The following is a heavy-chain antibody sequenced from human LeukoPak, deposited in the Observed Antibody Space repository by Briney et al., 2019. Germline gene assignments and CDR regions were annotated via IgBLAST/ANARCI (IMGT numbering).Heavy chain of an antibody. D-gene: IGHD6-19*01. Sequence: PGGSLRLSCAASGFTFTNFEMNWVRQAPGKGLEWVSYISYSGSTTSYADSVKGRFTISRDNSKNTLYLQMNSLRAEDTAVYYCASSSGSGWQLDYWGQGTLVTVSS. CDR2: ISYSGSTT. CDR1: GFTFTNFE. J-gene: IGHJ4*02. CDR3: ASSSGSGWQLDY. V-gene: IGHV3-48*03.